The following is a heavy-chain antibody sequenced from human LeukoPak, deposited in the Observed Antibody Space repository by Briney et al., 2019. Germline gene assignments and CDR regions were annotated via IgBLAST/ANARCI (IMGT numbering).Heavy chain of an antibody. J-gene: IGHJ4*02. D-gene: IGHD2-15*01. CDR3: ARHVGYCSGGSCYPEYYFDY. CDR2: IYYSGST. Sequence: SETLSLTCTVSGGSISSSSYYWGWIRQPPGKGLEWIGSIYYSGSTYYNPSLKSRVTISVDTSKNQFSLKLSSGTAADTAVYYCARHVGYCSGGSCYPEYYFDYWGQGTLVTVSS. V-gene: IGHV4-39*01. CDR1: GGSISSSSYY.